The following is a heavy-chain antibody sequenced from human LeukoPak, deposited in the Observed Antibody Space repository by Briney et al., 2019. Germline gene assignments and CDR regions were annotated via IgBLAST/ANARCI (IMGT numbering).Heavy chain of an antibody. CDR2: ISYDGTIR. D-gene: IGHD2-2*01. Sequence: GGSLRLSCAASGLTFSSYGMHWVRQAPGKGLEWVAVISYDGTIRNYADSVNGRFTISRDNSKNTLYLQMNSLTAEDTALYYCAKGGCSSTTCYLANPWGQGTLVTVSS. V-gene: IGHV3-30*18. CDR3: AKGGCSSTTCYLANP. CDR1: GLTFSSYG. J-gene: IGHJ5*02.